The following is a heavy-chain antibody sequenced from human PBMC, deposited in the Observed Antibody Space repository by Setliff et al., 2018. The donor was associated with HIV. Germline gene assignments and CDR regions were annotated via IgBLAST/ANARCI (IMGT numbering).Heavy chain of an antibody. CDR3: ARETYYYDNPQYYYYYMDV. V-gene: IGHV4-61*02. CDR1: GGSISSGSYY. J-gene: IGHJ6*03. Sequence: SETLSLTCTVSGGSISSGSYYWSWIRQPAGKGLEWIGRIYTSGSTNYNPSLKSRVTISVDTSRNQFSLKLRSVTAADTAVYYCARETYYYDNPQYYYYYMDVWGKGTTVTVSS. D-gene: IGHD3-22*01. CDR2: IYTSGST.